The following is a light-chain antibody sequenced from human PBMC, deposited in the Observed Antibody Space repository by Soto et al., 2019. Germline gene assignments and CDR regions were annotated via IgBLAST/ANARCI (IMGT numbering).Light chain of an antibody. CDR3: QQSYSSPRFN. J-gene: IGKJ3*01. CDR2: ATS. CDR1: QSISGH. Sequence: DIQMTQSPSSLSASVGDRVTIPCRAIQSISGHLNWYQHKPGKAPELLIYATSTLHIGVPSRFSGSGYGKDFSLNISSLQPEDFETYYCQQSYSSPRFNFGPGTKVDIK. V-gene: IGKV1-39*01.